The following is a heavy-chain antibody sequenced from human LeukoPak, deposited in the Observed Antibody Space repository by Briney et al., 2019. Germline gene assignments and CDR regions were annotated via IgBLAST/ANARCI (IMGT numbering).Heavy chain of an antibody. D-gene: IGHD6-13*01. CDR1: GGSISSSSYY. V-gene: IGHV4-39*07. J-gene: IGHJ4*02. Sequence: PSETLSLTCTVSGGSISSSSYYWGWIRQPPGKGLEWIGSIYYSGSTYYNPSLKSRVTISVDTSKNQFSLKLSSVTAADTAVYYCARSREAGIGNDYWGQGTLVTVSS. CDR2: IYYSGST. CDR3: ARSREAGIGNDY.